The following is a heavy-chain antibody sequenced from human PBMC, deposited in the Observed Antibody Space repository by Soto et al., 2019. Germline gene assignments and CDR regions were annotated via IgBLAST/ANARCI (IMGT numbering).Heavy chain of an antibody. J-gene: IGHJ4*02. V-gene: IGHV4-59*01. D-gene: IGHD6-13*01. CDR1: GDSMNNFY. CDR2: IFYTGST. Sequence: PSETLFLTCTVSGDSMNNFYWSWIRQPPGKTLEWIGNIFYTGSTTYNPSLESRITMSVDTSKNQFSLRLSSVSAADTAVYFCAKYRRTAAEGYTLDYWGRGTLVTVSS. CDR3: AKYRRTAAEGYTLDY.